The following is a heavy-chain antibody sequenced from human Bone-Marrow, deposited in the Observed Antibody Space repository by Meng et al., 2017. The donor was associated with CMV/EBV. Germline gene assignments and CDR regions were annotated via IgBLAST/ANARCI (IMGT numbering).Heavy chain of an antibody. Sequence: ASVNVSCKASGYTFTNYDINWVRQATGQGLEWMGWMNPNSGNTGYAQKFQGRVTMTRDTSISTAYMELSSLRSDDTAVYYCARGPYTRHGAFDIWGQGTMVTVSS. CDR3: ARGPYTRHGAFDI. CDR2: MNPNSGNT. J-gene: IGHJ3*02. CDR1: GYTFTNYD. V-gene: IGHV1-8*01.